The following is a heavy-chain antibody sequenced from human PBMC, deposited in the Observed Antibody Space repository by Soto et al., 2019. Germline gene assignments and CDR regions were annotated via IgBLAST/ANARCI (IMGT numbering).Heavy chain of an antibody. D-gene: IGHD2-8*02. Sequence: SGPTLVNPTQTLTLTCTFSGFSLSTQKTCITWIRQPPGKALEWLARIDWDDEKHYSTSLETRLTISKDTSKNQVVLTMTNMEPVDTATYYCARMVIPGGLDYWGLGTLVTVSS. CDR2: IDWDDEK. J-gene: IGHJ4*02. V-gene: IGHV2-70*11. CDR3: ARMVIPGGLDY. CDR1: GFSLSTQKTC.